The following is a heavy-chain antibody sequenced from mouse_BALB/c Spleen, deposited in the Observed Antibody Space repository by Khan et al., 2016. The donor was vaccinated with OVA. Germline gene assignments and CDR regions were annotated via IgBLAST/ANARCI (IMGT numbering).Heavy chain of an antibody. Sequence: EVALVESGGGLVKPGGSLKLSCAASGFAFSYYDMSWVRQTPEKRLEWVAYISTGGDNTYYPATVTGRFNISRDNDKNTLYLQMSSPKSEDTGMYTCTRPQYYGSNYYVDNWGQGTTLTVSS. J-gene: IGHJ2*01. D-gene: IGHD1-1*01. CDR3: TRPQYYGSNYYVDN. CDR1: GFAFSYYD. CDR2: ISTGGDNT. V-gene: IGHV5-12-1*01.